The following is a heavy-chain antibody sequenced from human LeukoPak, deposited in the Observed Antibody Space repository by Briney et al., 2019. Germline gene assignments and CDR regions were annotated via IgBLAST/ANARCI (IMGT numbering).Heavy chain of an antibody. CDR2: IIPIFGTA. CDR1: GGTFSSYA. V-gene: IGHV1-69*06. J-gene: IGHJ4*02. Sequence: VASVKVSCKASGGTFSSYAISWVRQAPGQGLEWMGGIIPIFGTANYAQKFQGRVTITADKSTSTAYMELSSLRSEDTAVYYCARGPEYSSGWYVEFRYWGQGTLVTVSS. CDR3: ARGPEYSSGWYVEFRY. D-gene: IGHD6-19*01.